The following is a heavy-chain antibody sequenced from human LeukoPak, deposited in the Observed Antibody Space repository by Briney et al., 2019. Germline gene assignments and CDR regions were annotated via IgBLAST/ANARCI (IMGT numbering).Heavy chain of an antibody. CDR3: ARQASDYYYYYMDV. CDR2: IYYSGTA. J-gene: IGHJ6*03. V-gene: IGHV4-39*01. CDR1: GTSISSSAYY. Sequence: PSETLSLTCTVSGTSISSSAYYWGWIRQVPGKGLEWIGSIYYSGTAYYNPSLGSRVTISEDTSRSRFSLMLTSVTAADTAVYYCARQASDYYYYYMDVWGQGTTVIVAS.